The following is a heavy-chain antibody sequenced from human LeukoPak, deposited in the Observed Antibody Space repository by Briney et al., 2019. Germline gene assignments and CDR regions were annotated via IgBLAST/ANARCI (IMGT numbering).Heavy chain of an antibody. D-gene: IGHD3-22*01. V-gene: IGHV4-4*07. CDR1: GGSINSHY. CDR3: ARWRDSSGYYQHFDN. CDR2: IYSSGST. Sequence: SETLSLTCTVSGGSINSHYWSWIRQPAGKGLEWIGHIYSSGSTDYNPSLKRRVTMSVDTSKKQFSLKLTSVTAADTAVYYCARWRDSSGYYQHFDNWGQGVLVTVSS. J-gene: IGHJ4*02.